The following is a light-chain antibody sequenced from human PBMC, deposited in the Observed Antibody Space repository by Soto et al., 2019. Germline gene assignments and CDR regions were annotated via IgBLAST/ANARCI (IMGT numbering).Light chain of an antibody. CDR1: SSNIGSNT. CDR2: SND. J-gene: IGLJ1*01. Sequence: QSVLTQPPSASGTPGRRVTISCSGSSSNIGSNTVNWYQQLPGKAPKLLIYSNDQRPSGVPDRFSGSKSGTSASLAISGLQSEDEADYHCAVWDNSLNGYVFGPGIKLTVL. CDR3: AVWDNSLNGYV. V-gene: IGLV1-44*01.